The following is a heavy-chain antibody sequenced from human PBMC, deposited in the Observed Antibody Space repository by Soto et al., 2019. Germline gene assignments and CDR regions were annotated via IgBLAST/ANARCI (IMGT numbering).Heavy chain of an antibody. Sequence: QVQLVESGGGLVQPGGSLRLSCEASGLAFSSYGMHWIRQAPGKGLEWVAVIWGDGSNKYYADSVEGRFTISRDNSKNTLYLQMNSLRADDTSMYYCATDDWFDTWGQGTLVTVSP. CDR3: ATDDWFDT. V-gene: IGHV3-33*01. CDR2: IWGDGSNK. J-gene: IGHJ5*02. CDR1: GLAFSSYG.